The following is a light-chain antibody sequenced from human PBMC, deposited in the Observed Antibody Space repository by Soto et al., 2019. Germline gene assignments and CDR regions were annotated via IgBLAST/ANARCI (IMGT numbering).Light chain of an antibody. CDR2: EVS. Sequence: QSVLTQPPSVSAAPGQKVTISCSGSSSNIGNYYVSWYQRLPGAAPKLLIYEVSNRPSGVSNRFSGSKSGNTASLTISGLQAEDEADYYCSSYTSSSTLVFGGGTKVTVL. CDR3: SSYTSSSTLV. J-gene: IGLJ2*01. V-gene: IGLV2-14*01. CDR1: SSNIGNYY.